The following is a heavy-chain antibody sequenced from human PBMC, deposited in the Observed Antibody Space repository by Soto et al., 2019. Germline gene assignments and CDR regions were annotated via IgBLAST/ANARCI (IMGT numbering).Heavy chain of an antibody. CDR1: GGSFSGYY. J-gene: IGHJ6*02. V-gene: IGHV4-34*01. D-gene: IGHD2-2*01. Sequence: SETSLTCAVYGGSFSGYYWSWIRQPPGKGLEWIGEINHSGSTNYNPSLKSRVTISVDTSKNQFSLKLSSVTAADTAVYYCARSYEYCSSTSCYGRNRNGYYGMDVWGQGTTVTVSS. CDR2: INHSGST. CDR3: ARSYEYCSSTSCYGRNRNGYYGMDV.